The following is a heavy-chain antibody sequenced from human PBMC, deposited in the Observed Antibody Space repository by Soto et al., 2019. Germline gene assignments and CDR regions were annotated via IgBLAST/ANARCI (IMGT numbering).Heavy chain of an antibody. CDR2: IYYSGST. V-gene: IGHV4-59*01. J-gene: IGHJ4*02. D-gene: IGHD6-19*01. Sequence: SETLSLTCTVSGGSISSYYWSWIRQPPGKGLEWIGYIYYSGSTNYNPSLKSRVTISVDTSKNQFSLKLSSVTAADTAVYYCAALLYSSGWQAQNSPSLFDYWGQGTLVTVSS. CDR1: GGSISSYY. CDR3: AALLYSSGWQAQNSPSLFDY.